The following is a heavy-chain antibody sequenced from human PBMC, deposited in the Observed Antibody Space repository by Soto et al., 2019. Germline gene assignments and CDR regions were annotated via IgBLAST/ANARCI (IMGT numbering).Heavy chain of an antibody. CDR2: IYYSGST. CDR1: GGSIRSYY. V-gene: IGHV4-59*08. D-gene: IGHD1-26*01. CDR3: ARQGGWFDP. J-gene: IGHJ5*02. Sequence: SETLSLTCTVSGGSIRSYYWSWIRQPPGKGLEWIGSIYYSGSTNYKPSLKSRVTISVDTSKNQFSLKPNSVTAADTAVYYCARQGGWFDPWGQGTLVTVSS.